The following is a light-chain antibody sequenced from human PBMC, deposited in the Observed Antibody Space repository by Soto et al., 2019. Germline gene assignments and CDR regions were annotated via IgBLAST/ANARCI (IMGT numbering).Light chain of an antibody. J-gene: IGKJ4*01. CDR1: QRVSSDY. CDR2: GAS. Sequence: EIVLTQSPGTLSLSPGERATLSCRASQRVSSDYLAWYQQKPGQAPRRLIDGASSRATGIPDRFSGSGSGTDFTLTISRLEPEDFAVYNCQEYGRSPLTFGGGTKVEI. V-gene: IGKV3-20*01. CDR3: QEYGRSPLT.